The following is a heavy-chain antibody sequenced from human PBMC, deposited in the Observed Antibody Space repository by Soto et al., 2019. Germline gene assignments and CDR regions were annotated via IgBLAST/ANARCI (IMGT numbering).Heavy chain of an antibody. J-gene: IGHJ5*02. CDR1: GYTFSNYG. CDR3: ARVVPGAEAWFGP. CDR2: ISLYSDGT. D-gene: IGHD2-2*01. V-gene: IGHV1-18*01. Sequence: ASVKVSCKTSGYTFSNYGITWVRQAPGQPLEWLGWISLYSDGTNYAQKFQGRVSMTTDTSTTTAYMELRSLRSDDTAVYYCARVVPGAEAWFGPWGQGTRVTVSS.